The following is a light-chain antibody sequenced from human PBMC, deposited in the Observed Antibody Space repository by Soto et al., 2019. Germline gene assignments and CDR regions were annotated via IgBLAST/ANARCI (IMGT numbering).Light chain of an antibody. CDR3: QQYGSSPLT. CDR1: QSVTSTY. V-gene: IGKV3-20*01. Sequence: EIVLTQSPGTLSLSPGERATLSCRASQSVTSTYLAWYQQKPGQAPRLLIYGASNRATGIPDRFTGSGSGTDLPLTISRLEPEDFAVYYCQQYGSSPLTFGGGTKVEIK. CDR2: GAS. J-gene: IGKJ4*01.